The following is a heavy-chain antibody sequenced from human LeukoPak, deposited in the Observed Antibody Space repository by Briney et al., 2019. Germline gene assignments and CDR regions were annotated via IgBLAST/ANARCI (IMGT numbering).Heavy chain of an antibody. CDR1: GFTFSSYA. Sequence: GGSLRLSCAASGFTFSSYAMSWVRQAPGKGLEWVSAISGGGGSTYYADSVKGRFTISRDNSKNTLYLQMNSLRAEDTAVYYCAKGQGPRYCSGGSCYLDYWGQGTLVTVSS. CDR3: AKGQGPRYCSGGSCYLDY. D-gene: IGHD2-15*01. J-gene: IGHJ4*03. V-gene: IGHV3-23*01. CDR2: ISGGGGST.